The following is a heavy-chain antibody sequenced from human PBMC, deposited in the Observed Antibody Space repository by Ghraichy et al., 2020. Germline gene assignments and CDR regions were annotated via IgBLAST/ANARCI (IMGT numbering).Heavy chain of an antibody. CDR3: ARLYSSSWYMSPRRTKDY. CDR2: INHSGST. CDR1: GGSFSGYY. V-gene: IGHV4-34*01. Sequence: SETLSLTCAVYGGSFSGYYWSWIRQPPGKGLEGIGEINHSGSTNYNPSLKSRVTISVDTSKNQFSLKLSSVTAADTALYYCARLYSSSWYMSPRRTKDYWGQGTLVTVSS. J-gene: IGHJ4*02. D-gene: IGHD6-13*01.